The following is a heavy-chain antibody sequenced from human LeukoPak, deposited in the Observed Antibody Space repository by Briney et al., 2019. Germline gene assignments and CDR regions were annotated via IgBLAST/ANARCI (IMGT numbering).Heavy chain of an antibody. CDR1: GFTFRSYA. J-gene: IGHJ4*02. D-gene: IGHD2-21*02. CDR2: INSDGST. V-gene: IGHV3-23*01. CDR3: AKDVGYCGGDCYSGFDY. Sequence: GASLRLSCAASGFTFRSYAMSWVRQAPGKGLEWVSAINSDGSTYYPDSVKGRFTMSRDNSKNMVYLQMNSVRAEDTAVYYCAKDVGYCGGDCYSGFDYWGQGTLVTVSS.